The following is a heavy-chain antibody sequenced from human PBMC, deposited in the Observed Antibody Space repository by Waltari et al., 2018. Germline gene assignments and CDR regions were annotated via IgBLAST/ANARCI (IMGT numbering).Heavy chain of an antibody. CDR1: GGTFSNYS. CDR2: IIPIFGTP. Sequence: QVLLVQSGAEVKKPGSSVKVSFKASGGTFSNYSITWVRQAPGQGLEWMGGIIPIFGTPNYAQKFQGRVTITADESTNTTYMELSSLRSEDTAVYYCARDSSTGGYFDYWGQGTLVTVSS. D-gene: IGHD3-16*01. CDR3: ARDSSTGGYFDY. J-gene: IGHJ4*02. V-gene: IGHV1-69*01.